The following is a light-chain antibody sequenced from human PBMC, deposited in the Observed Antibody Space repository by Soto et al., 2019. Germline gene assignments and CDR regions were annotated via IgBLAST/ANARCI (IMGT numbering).Light chain of an antibody. J-gene: IGKJ2*01. CDR1: QSVSRSY. V-gene: IGKV3D-20*01. Sequence: ELVLTQSPATLSLSPGERATLSCGASQSVSRSYLAWYQQKPGLAPRLLICDASSRATGIPDLLSGSGSGTDFTLTISRLEPEDLALYYFQQYGSSPYTFGQRTKLEIK. CDR3: QQYGSSPYT. CDR2: DAS.